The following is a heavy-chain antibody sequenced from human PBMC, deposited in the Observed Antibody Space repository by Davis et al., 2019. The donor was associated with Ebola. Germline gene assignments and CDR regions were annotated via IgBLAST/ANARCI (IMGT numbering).Heavy chain of an antibody. CDR1: GYTFTSYG. CDR2: ISGYNGNT. Sequence: ASVKVSCKASGYTFTSYGISWVRQAPGQGLEWMGWISGYNGNTNYAQKLQGRVTMTTDTSTKTAYMELRSLKSDDTAVYYWARSRITIAPHNWFDPWGQGTLVTVSS. D-gene: IGHD3-9*01. CDR3: ARSRITIAPHNWFDP. J-gene: IGHJ5*02. V-gene: IGHV1-18*01.